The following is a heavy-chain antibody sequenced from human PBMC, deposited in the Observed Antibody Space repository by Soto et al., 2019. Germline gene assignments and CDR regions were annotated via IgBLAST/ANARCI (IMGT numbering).Heavy chain of an antibody. CDR2: IYYSGST. Sequence: ASETLSLTCTVSGGSISSSSYYWGWIRQPPGKGLEWIGSIYYSGSTYYNPSLKSRVTISVDTSKNQFSLKLSSVTAADTAVYYCARHEYSSAPFDYWGQGTLVTVSS. V-gene: IGHV4-39*01. D-gene: IGHD6-19*01. J-gene: IGHJ4*02. CDR3: ARHEYSSAPFDY. CDR1: GGSISSSSYY.